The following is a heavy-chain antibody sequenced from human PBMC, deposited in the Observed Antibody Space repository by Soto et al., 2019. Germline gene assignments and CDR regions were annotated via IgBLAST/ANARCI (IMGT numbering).Heavy chain of an antibody. V-gene: IGHV1-8*01. Sequence: VASVKVSFKASGYTFASYDINWLRQATGQGLEWMGWMNPNSGNTGYAQKFQGRVTMTRNTSISTAYMELSSLRSEDTAVYYCARGRTVLRFLEWLDAGDYWGQGTLVTVSS. D-gene: IGHD3-3*01. CDR1: GYTFASYD. J-gene: IGHJ4*02. CDR2: MNPNSGNT. CDR3: ARGRTVLRFLEWLDAGDY.